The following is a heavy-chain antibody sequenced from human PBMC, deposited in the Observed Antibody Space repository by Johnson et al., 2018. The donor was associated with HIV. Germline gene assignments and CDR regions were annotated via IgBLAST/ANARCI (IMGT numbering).Heavy chain of an antibody. CDR2: ISYDGSNK. CDR1: GFTFSNYA. J-gene: IGHJ3*02. CDR3: AREGGAVASRGFDI. D-gene: IGHD6-19*01. Sequence: QVQLVESGGGVVQPGRSLRLSCAASGFTFSNYAMSWVRQAPGKGLEWVTVISYDGSNKYYADSVKGRFTISRDNSKNTLYLQMNSLRAEDTAVYYCAREGGAVASRGFDIWGQGTMVTVSS. V-gene: IGHV3-30-3*01.